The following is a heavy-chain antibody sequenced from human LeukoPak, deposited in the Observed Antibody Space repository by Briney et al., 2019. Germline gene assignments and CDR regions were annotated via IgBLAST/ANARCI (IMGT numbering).Heavy chain of an antibody. J-gene: IGHJ3*02. V-gene: IGHV3-23*01. D-gene: IGHD3-9*01. CDR1: GFTFSRYA. CDR2: ISGSGGST. CDR3: AKDIAPISPVLRYFDWLPDDAFDI. Sequence: GGSLRLSCAASGFTFSRYAMRWVRQAPGKGLEWVSAISGSGGSTYYADWVKGRFTISRDNSKTTLYLQMPSLRAEDTAVYYCAKDIAPISPVLRYFDWLPDDAFDIWGQGTMVTVSS.